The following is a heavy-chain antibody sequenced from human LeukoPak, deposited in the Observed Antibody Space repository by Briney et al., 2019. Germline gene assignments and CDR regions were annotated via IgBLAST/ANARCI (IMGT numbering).Heavy chain of an antibody. CDR1: GFTFSSYA. V-gene: IGHV3-23*01. CDR3: AKDPATDSSGYYSYLFDY. CDR2: ISGSGGST. D-gene: IGHD3-22*01. J-gene: IGHJ4*02. Sequence: PGGSLRLSCAASGFTFSSYAMSWVRQAPGKGLEWVSAISGSGGSTYYAASLKGRFTISRDNSKNTLYLQMNSLRPEDTAVYYCAKDPATDSSGYYSYLFDYWGQGTLVTVSS.